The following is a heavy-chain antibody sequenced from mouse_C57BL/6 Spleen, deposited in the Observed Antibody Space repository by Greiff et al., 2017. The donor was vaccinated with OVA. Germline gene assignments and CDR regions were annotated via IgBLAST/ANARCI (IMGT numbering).Heavy chain of an antibody. V-gene: IGHV1-18*01. CDR1: GYTFTDYN. Sequence: VQLQQSGPELVKPGASVKIPCKASGYTFTDYNMDWVKQSHGKSLEWIGDINPNNGGTIYNQKFKGKATLTVDKSSSTAYMELRSLTSEDTAVDYCSSSLLRYYAMDYWGQGTSVTVSS. D-gene: IGHD1-2*01. CDR2: INPNNGGT. CDR3: SSSLLRYYAMDY. J-gene: IGHJ4*01.